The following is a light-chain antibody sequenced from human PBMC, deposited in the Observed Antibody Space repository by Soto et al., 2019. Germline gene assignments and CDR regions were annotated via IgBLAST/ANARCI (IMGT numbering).Light chain of an antibody. V-gene: IGLV2-14*01. CDR2: DVS. Sequence: QSALTQPASVSGSPGQSITISCTGTSSDVGGYNYVSWYQQHPGKAPKLMIYDVSNRPSGVSNRFSGSKSGNTSSLTISGLQAEDEADYYCSSYTCSSTLVVLGGGTKLTVL. CDR3: SSYTCSSTLVV. J-gene: IGLJ2*01. CDR1: SSDVGGYNY.